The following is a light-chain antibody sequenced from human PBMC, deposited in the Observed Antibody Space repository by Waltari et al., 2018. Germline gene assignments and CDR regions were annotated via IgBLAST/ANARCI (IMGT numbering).Light chain of an antibody. V-gene: IGKV1-39*01. CDR1: QSISTY. CDR3: QQNYYTPWT. Sequence: DIQMTQSPSSLSASVGDRVTITCRASQSISTYLNWYQQKPGKAPKLLIYAASNLQSGVPSRFSGSRSGTDFTLSISILQPEDFATYYCQQNYYTPWTFGQGTKVEI. J-gene: IGKJ1*01. CDR2: AAS.